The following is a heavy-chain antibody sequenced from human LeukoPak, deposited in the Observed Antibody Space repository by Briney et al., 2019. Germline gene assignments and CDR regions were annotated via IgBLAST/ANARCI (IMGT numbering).Heavy chain of an antibody. CDR2: IYSGGST. Sequence: GGSLRLSCAASGFTVSSNYMSWARQAPGKGLEWVSVIYSGGSTYYADSVKGRFTISRDYTKNSLYLEINSLRAEDTAVYYCARSIEGNGLDVWGQGTTVTVSS. D-gene: IGHD6-6*01. J-gene: IGHJ6*02. V-gene: IGHV3-66*01. CDR3: ARSIEGNGLDV. CDR1: GFTVSSNY.